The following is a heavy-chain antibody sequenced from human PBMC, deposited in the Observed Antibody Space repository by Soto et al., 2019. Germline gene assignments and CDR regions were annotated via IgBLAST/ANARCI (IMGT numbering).Heavy chain of an antibody. CDR1: GFTFSTYW. CDR2: INSDGSIA. J-gene: IGHJ4*02. V-gene: IGHV3-74*01. CDR3: ANPKHPEYYYCSGSYSPFDY. D-gene: IGHD3-10*01. Sequence: GGSLRLSCAASGFTFSTYWMHWVRQAPGKGLVWVSRINSDGSIADYADSVRGRITISRDNSKNTLYLQMNSLRAEDTAVYYCANPKHPEYYYCSGSYSPFDYWGQGTLVTVSS.